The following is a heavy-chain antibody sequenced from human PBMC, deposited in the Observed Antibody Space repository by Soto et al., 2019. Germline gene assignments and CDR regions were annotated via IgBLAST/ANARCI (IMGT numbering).Heavy chain of an antibody. CDR3: ARVVIINWFDP. D-gene: IGHD3-3*01. Sequence: QLQLQESGSGLVKPSQTLSLTCAVSGGSISSGGYSWSWIRQPPGKGLEWIGYIYHSGRSYYNPSLKRRVTISVDRSKNQFSLKLSSVTAADTAVYYCARVVIINWFDPWGQGTLVTVSS. CDR1: GGSISSGGYS. CDR2: IYHSGRS. J-gene: IGHJ5*02. V-gene: IGHV4-30-2*01.